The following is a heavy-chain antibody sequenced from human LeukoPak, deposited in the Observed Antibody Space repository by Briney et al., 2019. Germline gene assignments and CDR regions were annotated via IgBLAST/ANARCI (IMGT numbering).Heavy chain of an antibody. J-gene: IGHJ6*04. CDR1: GGSISSGGYY. D-gene: IGHD3-10*01. V-gene: IGHV4-31*03. CDR2: IYYSGST. CDR3: ARAHHMVRGVIMYYYYGMDV. Sequence: SQTLSLTCTVSGGSISSGGYYWSWIRQHPGKGPEWIGYIYYSGSTYYNPSLKSRVTISVDTSKNQFSLKLSSVTAADTAVYYCARAHHMVRGVIMYYYYGMDVWGKGTTVTVSS.